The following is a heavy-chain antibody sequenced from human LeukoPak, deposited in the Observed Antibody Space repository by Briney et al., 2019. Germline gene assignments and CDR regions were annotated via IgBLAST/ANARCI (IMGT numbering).Heavy chain of an antibody. CDR1: GFTFSSYS. CDR2: ISSSSSYI. J-gene: IGHJ4*02. D-gene: IGHD6-19*01. Sequence: GGSLRLSCAASGFTFSSYSMNWVRHAPGEGLERVSSISSSSSYIYYADSVKGRFTISRDNAKNSLYLQMNSLRARDTALHYIARDPRAAGRLFDYWGQGNLVTVSS. CDR3: ARDPRAAGRLFDY. V-gene: IGHV3-21*01.